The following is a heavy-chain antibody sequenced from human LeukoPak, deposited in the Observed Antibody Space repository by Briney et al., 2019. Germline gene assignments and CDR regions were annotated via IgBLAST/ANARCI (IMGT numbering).Heavy chain of an antibody. CDR3: ARPYSSGWYGVFNY. Sequence: GGSLRLSCAASGFTFSNYAMNWVRQTPGKGLEWVANMKQDGNEEYYVDSVKGRFTISRDNAKNSLYLQMNSLRAEDTAVYYCARPYSSGWYGVFNYWGQGTLVTVSS. D-gene: IGHD6-19*01. J-gene: IGHJ4*02. V-gene: IGHV3-7*03. CDR2: MKQDGNEE. CDR1: GFTFSNYA.